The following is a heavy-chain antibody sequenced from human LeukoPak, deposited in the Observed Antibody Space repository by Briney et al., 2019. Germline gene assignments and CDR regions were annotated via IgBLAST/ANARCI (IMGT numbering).Heavy chain of an antibody. CDR2: MSPNSGDT. V-gene: IGHV1-8*02. CDR3: ARSSLGRFDY. J-gene: IGHJ4*02. CDR1: GGTFSSYA. Sequence: ASVKVSCKASGGTFSSYAISWVRQAPGQGLEWMGWMSPNSGDTGYAQKFQGRVTMTRNTSISTAYMELSSLRSEDTAVYYCARSSLGRFDYWGQGTLVTVSS.